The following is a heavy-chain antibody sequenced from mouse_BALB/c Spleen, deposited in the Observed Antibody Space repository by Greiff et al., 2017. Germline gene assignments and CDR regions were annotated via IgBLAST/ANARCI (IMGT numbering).Heavy chain of an antibody. J-gene: IGHJ2*01. D-gene: IGHD2-2*01. Sequence: EVKLMESGGGLVQPGGSLRLSCATSGFTFTDYYMSWVRQPPGKALEWLGFIRNKANGYTTEYSASVKGRFTISRDNSQSILYLQMNTLRAEDSATYYCARVWGYDGNYFDYWGQGTTLTVSS. CDR1: GFTFTDYY. CDR2: IRNKANGYTT. V-gene: IGHV7-3*02. CDR3: ARVWGYDGNYFDY.